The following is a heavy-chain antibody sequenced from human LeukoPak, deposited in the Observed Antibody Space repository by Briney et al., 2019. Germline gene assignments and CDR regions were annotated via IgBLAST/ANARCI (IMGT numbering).Heavy chain of an antibody. D-gene: IGHD6-19*01. CDR2: IYPGDSDT. CDR1: GYSFTSYW. Sequence: KISCKGSGYSFTSYWIGWVRQMPGKGLEWMGIIYPGDSDTTYSPSFQGQVTISADKSISTAYLQWSSLKASDTAMYYCARRIAVAGRGSYYGMDVWGQGTTVTVSS. CDR3: ARRIAVAGRGSYYGMDV. V-gene: IGHV5-51*01. J-gene: IGHJ6*02.